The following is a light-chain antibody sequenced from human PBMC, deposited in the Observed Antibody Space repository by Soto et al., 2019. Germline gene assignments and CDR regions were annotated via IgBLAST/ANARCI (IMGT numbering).Light chain of an antibody. CDR1: QKVKTR. J-gene: IGKJ4*01. Sequence: KVMTQSPATLSMSPGVRATLSCRSSQKVKTRVAWYQKKPGQAPRLLLYHAFTRASGIPARFSGSASGTEFTLTISSLQSEDLSVYYCQQYDEWPLTFGGGTKVE. CDR3: QQYDEWPLT. CDR2: HAF. V-gene: IGKV3-15*01.